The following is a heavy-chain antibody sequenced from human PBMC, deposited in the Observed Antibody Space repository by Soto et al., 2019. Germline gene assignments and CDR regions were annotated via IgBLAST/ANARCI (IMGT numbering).Heavy chain of an antibody. Sequence: QVQLVESGGGVVQPGRSLCLSCAASGFTFSNYGIHWVRQAPGNGLEWVAVISRDGSVRYYADSVKGRFTISRDNSKNTRYLQLNNLRPEDTAVYYCAKEYCGDHCASDYFDYWGQGTLVTVSS. J-gene: IGHJ4*02. V-gene: IGHV3-30*18. CDR2: ISRDGSVR. CDR3: AKEYCGDHCASDYFDY. CDR1: GFTFSNYG. D-gene: IGHD2-21*01.